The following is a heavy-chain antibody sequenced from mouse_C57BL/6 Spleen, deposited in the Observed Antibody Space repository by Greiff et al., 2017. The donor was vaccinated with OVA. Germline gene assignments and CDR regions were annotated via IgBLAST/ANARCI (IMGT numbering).Heavy chain of an antibody. J-gene: IGHJ2*01. CDR2: LNPSTGGT. Sequence: VHVKQSGPELVKPGASVQISCKASGYSFTGYYMNWVKQSPEKSLEWIGELNPSTGGTTYNQKFKAKATLTVDKSSSTAYMQIKSLTSEDSAVYYCARGWDYFDYWGQGTTLTVSS. V-gene: IGHV1-42*01. D-gene: IGHD2-3*01. CDR3: ARGWDYFDY. CDR1: GYSFTGYY.